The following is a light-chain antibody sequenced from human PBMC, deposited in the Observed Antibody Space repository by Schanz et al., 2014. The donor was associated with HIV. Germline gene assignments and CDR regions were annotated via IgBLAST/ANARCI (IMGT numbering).Light chain of an antibody. J-gene: IGLJ2*01. CDR3: QSFDRTMRGLV. CDR1: SSDVGSYNL. CDR2: EVS. V-gene: IGLV2-14*02. Sequence: QSALTQPASVSGSPGQSITISCTGTSSDVGSYNLVSWYQQHPGKAPKLMIYEVSKRPSGVPDRFSGSKSGTSASLAITGLQAEDEGDYYCQSFDRTMRGLVFGGGTKLTVL.